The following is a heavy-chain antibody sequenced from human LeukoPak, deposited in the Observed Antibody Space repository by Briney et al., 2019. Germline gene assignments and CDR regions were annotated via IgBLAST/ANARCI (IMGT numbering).Heavy chain of an antibody. Sequence: GGSLRLSCAASGFTVSSNYMSWIRQAPGKGLEWVSYISSSSSYTNYADSVKGRFTISRDNAKNSLYLQMNSLRAEDTAVYYCARDRGLAVAGTAEFDYWGQGTLVTVSS. CDR3: ARDRGLAVAGTAEFDY. CDR2: ISSSSSYT. V-gene: IGHV3-11*05. D-gene: IGHD6-19*01. J-gene: IGHJ4*02. CDR1: GFTVSSNY.